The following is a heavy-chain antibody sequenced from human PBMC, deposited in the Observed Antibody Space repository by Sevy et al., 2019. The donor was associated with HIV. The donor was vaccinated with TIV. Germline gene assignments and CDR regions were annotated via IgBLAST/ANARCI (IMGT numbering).Heavy chain of an antibody. J-gene: IGHJ4*02. CDR1: GYSISSGFY. D-gene: IGHD3-16*01. CDR3: ARIGGSHRYFDN. CDR2: MYHTGGA. Sequence: SETLSLKCSVSGYSISSGFYWGWIRQSPGEGLEWIGSMYHTGGAFYTPSLKRRVTKSLETSKNQFSLKLTSMTAADTAIYYCARIGGSHRYFDNWGQGTLVTVSS. V-gene: IGHV4-38-2*01.